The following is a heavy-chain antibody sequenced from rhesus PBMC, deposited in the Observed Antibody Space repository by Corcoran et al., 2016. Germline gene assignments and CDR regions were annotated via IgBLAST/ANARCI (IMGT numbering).Heavy chain of an antibody. Sequence: EVQLVESGGGLVQPGGSLRLSCAASGFTFSSYDMSWVRQALGKGLEWVSYIIDHCKTIYYADYVNGRFTISRDNAKNSLSLQMSSLRAEDTAVYYCTRDIRTGFDVWGPGVLVTVSS. J-gene: IGHJ5-1*01. CDR3: TRDIRTGFDV. CDR2: IIDHCKTI. CDR1: GFTFSSYD. V-gene: IGHV3-136*01.